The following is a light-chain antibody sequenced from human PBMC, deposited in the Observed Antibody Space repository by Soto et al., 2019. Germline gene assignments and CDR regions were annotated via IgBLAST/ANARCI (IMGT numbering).Light chain of an antibody. J-gene: IGLJ2*01. Sequence: QSVLTQPPSASGTPGQRVTISCSGSSSNIGSNTVNWYQQLPGTAPKLLMYSNSQRPSGVPDRFSGSKSGTSASLAISGLQSEDEADYYCAAWDDSLNGVVFGGGPKLTVL. CDR2: SNS. CDR1: SSNIGSNT. V-gene: IGLV1-44*01. CDR3: AAWDDSLNGVV.